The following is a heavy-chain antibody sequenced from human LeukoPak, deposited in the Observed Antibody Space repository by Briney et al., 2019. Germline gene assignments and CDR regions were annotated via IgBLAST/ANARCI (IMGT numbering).Heavy chain of an antibody. D-gene: IGHD7-27*01. Sequence: GGSLRLSRAASGFTFSSYTMSWVRQAPGKGLEWVSTITTSDGNTYYADSVKGRFTVSRDNSKNTRFLQMNSLRAEDTAVYYCAKDGGLWVSAHWGDSWGRGTLVTVSS. CDR3: AKDGGLWVSAHWGDS. V-gene: IGHV3-23*01. CDR1: GFTFSSYT. J-gene: IGHJ4*02. CDR2: ITTSDGNT.